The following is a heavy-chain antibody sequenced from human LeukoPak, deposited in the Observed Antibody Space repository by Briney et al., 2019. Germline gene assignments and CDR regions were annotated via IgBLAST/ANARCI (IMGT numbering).Heavy chain of an antibody. CDR1: GYTFTGYY. D-gene: IGHD3-10*01. CDR2: INPNSGGT. V-gene: IGHV1-2*02. J-gene: IGHJ4*02. CDR3: ARGAPCGELLFCEKFDY. Sequence: ASVKVSCKASGYTFTGYYFHWVRQAPGQRLEGMGGINPNSGGTNYAQRFQGRVTMTRDTSIRTAYMELSRPRSDDTAVYYFARGAPCGELLFCEKFDYWGEGTLVTVSS.